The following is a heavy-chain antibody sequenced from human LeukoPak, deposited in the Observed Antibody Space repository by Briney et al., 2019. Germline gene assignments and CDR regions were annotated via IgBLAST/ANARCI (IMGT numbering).Heavy chain of an antibody. Sequence: GGSLRLSCVSSGFPFSSYWMTWVRQAPGKGLEWVANIKQDGSKKSYVDSGKGRFTISRDNAKNSLYLQMNSLRAEDTAIYYCTRVGYIDEGIDYWGRGTLVTVSS. V-gene: IGHV3-7*04. J-gene: IGHJ4*02. CDR3: TRVGYIDEGIDY. CDR1: GFPFSSYW. D-gene: IGHD5-24*01. CDR2: IKQDGSKK.